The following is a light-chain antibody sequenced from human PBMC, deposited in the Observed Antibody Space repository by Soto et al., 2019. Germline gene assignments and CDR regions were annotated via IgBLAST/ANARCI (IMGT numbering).Light chain of an antibody. Sequence: QSVLTQPPSVSATPGQRVTISCSGSSSNIGNNNVYWYQHVPGTAPNLIIHHNTLRPSWVPARFSGSNSGTSASLAISGLQSDDDSDYYCAAWDASRGALVFGGGTKVTVL. J-gene: IGLJ2*01. CDR1: SSNIGNNN. CDR3: AAWDASRGALV. CDR2: HNT. V-gene: IGLV1-47*02.